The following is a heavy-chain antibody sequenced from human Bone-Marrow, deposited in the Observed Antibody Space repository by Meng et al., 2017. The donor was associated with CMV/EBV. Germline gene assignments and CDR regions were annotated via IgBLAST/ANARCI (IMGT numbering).Heavy chain of an antibody. Sequence: GESLKISCTASGFTFGDYAVSWVRQAPGKGLEWVGFIRSKGYDERTEYAASVKGRFTISRVDSRNIAYLQMNSLKSEDTAMYFCTRDGHYYSHSSGSFDHWGQGTLVTVSS. V-gene: IGHV3-49*04. CDR2: IRSKGYDERT. D-gene: IGHD3-22*01. CDR1: GFTFGDYA. J-gene: IGHJ4*02. CDR3: TRDGHYYSHSSGSFDH.